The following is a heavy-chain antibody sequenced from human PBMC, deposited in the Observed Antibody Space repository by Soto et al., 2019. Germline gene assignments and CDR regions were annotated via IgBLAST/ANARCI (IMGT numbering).Heavy chain of an antibody. CDR1: GGSISSSSYY. J-gene: IGHJ6*03. CDR2: IYYSGST. Sequence: SETLSLTCTVSGGSISSSSYYWGWIRQPPGKGLEWIGSIYYSGSTYYNPSLKSRVTISVDTSKNQFSLKLSSVTAADTAVYYCARVDSNIVVVPAASYYYYYYMDVWGKGTTVTVSS. D-gene: IGHD2-2*01. CDR3: ARVDSNIVVVPAASYYYYYYMDV. V-gene: IGHV4-39*01.